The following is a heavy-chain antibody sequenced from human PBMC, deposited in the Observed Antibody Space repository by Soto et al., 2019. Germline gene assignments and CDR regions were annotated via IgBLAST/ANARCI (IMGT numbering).Heavy chain of an antibody. J-gene: IGHJ6*02. CDR3: TEDILPGGADV. CDR1: AFSSQHHA. Sequence: HPGGSLRLSCVASAFSSQHHAIHWVRQGPGKGLEWVSGIHLNNGATGYADSVKGRFTIFKDNVKNSVYLQMNSLRTDDTAFYYCTEDILPGGADVWGQGTTVTVSS. D-gene: IGHD3-16*01. V-gene: IGHV3-9*02. CDR2: IHLNNGAT.